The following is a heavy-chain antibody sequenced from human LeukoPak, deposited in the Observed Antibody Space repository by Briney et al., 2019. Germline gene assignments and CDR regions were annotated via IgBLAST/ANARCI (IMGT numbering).Heavy chain of an antibody. J-gene: IGHJ4*02. CDR3: ARGLSWGGYSYGLDY. CDR2: ISGSGGST. V-gene: IGHV3-23*01. D-gene: IGHD5-18*01. Sequence: PGGSLRLSCAASGFTLSSYAMSWVRQAPGKGLEWVSAISGSGGSTYYADSVKGRFTISRDNSKNTMYLQMNSLRAEDTAVYYCARGLSWGGYSYGLDYWGQGTLVTVSS. CDR1: GFTLSSYA.